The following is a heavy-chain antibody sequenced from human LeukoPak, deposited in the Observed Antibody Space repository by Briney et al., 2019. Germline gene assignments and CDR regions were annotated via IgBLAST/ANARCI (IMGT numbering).Heavy chain of an antibody. CDR3: ARDRVIWFGELPYH. J-gene: IGHJ5*02. V-gene: IGHV1-18*01. Sequence: ASVKVFCKASGYTFTSYGISWVRQAPGQGLEWMGWISANNGNTNYAQKLQGRVTMTTDTSTSTAYMELRSLRSDDTAVYYCARDRVIWFGELPYHWGQGTLVTVSS. CDR2: ISANNGNT. CDR1: GYTFTSYG. D-gene: IGHD3-10*01.